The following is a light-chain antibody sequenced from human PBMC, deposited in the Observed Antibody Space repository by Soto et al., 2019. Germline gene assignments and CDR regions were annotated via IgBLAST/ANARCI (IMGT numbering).Light chain of an antibody. Sequence: DIPMTQSPSTLSASVGDRVTITCRASESVSRWWAWYQQKPGRTPKRLIYQASTLETGVPSRFSGSGSGTEFTLTISSLQPDDFAAYCCQQYNAYSQAFGQGTKVEIK. CDR2: QAS. V-gene: IGKV1-5*03. CDR1: ESVSRW. CDR3: QQYNAYSQA. J-gene: IGKJ1*01.